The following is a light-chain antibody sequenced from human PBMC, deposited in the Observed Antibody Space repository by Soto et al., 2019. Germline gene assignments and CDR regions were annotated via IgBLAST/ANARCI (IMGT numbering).Light chain of an antibody. V-gene: IGLV1-40*01. CDR1: SSNIGAGYD. CDR2: GNN. Sequence: QSVLAQPPSVSGAPGQKVTISCTGSSSNIGAGYDLHWYQQLPGTAPKLLLSGNNNRPSGVPDRFSGSKSGTSASLAITGLRAEDGADYYCQSYDSSQSAYVFGTGTKLTVL. J-gene: IGLJ1*01. CDR3: QSYDSSQSAYV.